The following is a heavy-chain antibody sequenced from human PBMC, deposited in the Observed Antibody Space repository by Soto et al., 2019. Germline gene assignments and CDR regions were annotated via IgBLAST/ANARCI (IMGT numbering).Heavy chain of an antibody. CDR1: GFTFSSYS. CDR3: ARDVYAAPPGAFDI. V-gene: IGHV3-21*01. Sequence: EVQLVESGGGLVKPGGSLRLSCAASGFTFSSYSMNWVRQAPGKGLEWVSSISSSSSYIYYADSVKGRFTISRDNAKNSLYLQMNSLRAEDTAVYYCARDVYAAPPGAFDIWGQGTMVTVSS. CDR2: ISSSSSYI. D-gene: IGHD2-2*01. J-gene: IGHJ3*02.